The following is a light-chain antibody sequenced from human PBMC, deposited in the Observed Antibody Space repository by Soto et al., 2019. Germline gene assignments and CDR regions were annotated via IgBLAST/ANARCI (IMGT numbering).Light chain of an antibody. V-gene: IGLV2-14*01. CDR3: SSYTSSSTRV. CDR2: EVS. Sequence: QSALTQPASVSGSPGQSITISCTGTSSDVGGYNYVSWYQQHPGKAPKLMIYEVSNRPSWVSNRFSGSKSGNTASLTISGIQAEDDADYYCSSYTSSSTRVFGTGNKLTVL. CDR1: SSDVGGYNY. J-gene: IGLJ1*01.